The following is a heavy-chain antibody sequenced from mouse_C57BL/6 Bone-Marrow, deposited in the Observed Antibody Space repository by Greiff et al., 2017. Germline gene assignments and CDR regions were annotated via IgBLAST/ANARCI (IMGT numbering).Heavy chain of an antibody. V-gene: IGHV8-8*01. Sequence: QVTLKVSGPGILQPSPTLSLTCSFSGFSLSTFGMGVGWIRQPSGKGLEWRAHIWWDDDKYYNPALKNRLTISKDTSKNQAFLKIANVDNADTATYYCARIVRSGYVGCYAMDYWGQGTSVTVSS. J-gene: IGHJ4*01. CDR3: ARIVRSGYVGCYAMDY. CDR1: GFSLSTFGMG. D-gene: IGHD3-2*02. CDR2: IWWDDDK.